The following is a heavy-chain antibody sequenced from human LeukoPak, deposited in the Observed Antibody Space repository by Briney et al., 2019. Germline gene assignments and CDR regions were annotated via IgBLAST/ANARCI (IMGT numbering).Heavy chain of an antibody. V-gene: IGHV3-11*04. Sequence: GGSLRLSCAASGFTFSDYYMSWIRQAPGKGLEWVSYISSSGSTIYYADSVKGRITISRDNAKNTLYLQMNSLRVEDTAVYYCARDGQNGSPYATDVWGQGTTVTVSS. D-gene: IGHD3-10*01. CDR3: ARDGQNGSPYATDV. CDR2: ISSSGSTI. CDR1: GFTFSDYY. J-gene: IGHJ6*02.